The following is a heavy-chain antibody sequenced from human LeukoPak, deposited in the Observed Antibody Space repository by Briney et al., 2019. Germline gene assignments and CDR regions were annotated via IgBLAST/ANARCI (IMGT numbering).Heavy chain of an antibody. CDR1: GGSISSYY. D-gene: IGHD6-13*01. V-gene: IGHV4-59*12. J-gene: IGHJ5*02. CDR2: IHYSGST. CDR3: ARGRSSSWYLGYSWFDP. Sequence: SETLSLTCTVSGGSISSYYWSWIRQPPGKGLEWIGYIHYSGSTNYNPSLKSRVTISVDTSKNQFSLKLSSVTAADTAVYYCARGRSSSWYLGYSWFDPWGQGTLVTVSS.